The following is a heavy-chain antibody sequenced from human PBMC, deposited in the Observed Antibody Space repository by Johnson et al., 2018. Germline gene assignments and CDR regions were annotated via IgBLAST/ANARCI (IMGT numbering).Heavy chain of an antibody. CDR1: GGSVSSGSYY. D-gene: IGHD6-13*01. CDR2: NYYSGST. V-gene: IGHV4-61*01. J-gene: IGHJ3*02. CDR3: ASGYSSSWYLLGAFDI. Sequence: QVQLQESGPGLVKPSETLSLTCTVSGGSVSSGSYYWSWIRQPPGKGLEWIGYNYYSGSTNYNPSLKSRVTISVDTSKNQFSLELSSVTAADTAVYYCASGYSSSWYLLGAFDIWGQGTMVTVSS.